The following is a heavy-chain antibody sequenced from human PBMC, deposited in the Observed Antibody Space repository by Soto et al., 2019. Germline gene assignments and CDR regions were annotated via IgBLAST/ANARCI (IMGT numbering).Heavy chain of an antibody. CDR3: ARHGHAGLSHGDDTLGYYYYGMDV. V-gene: IGHV1-69*12. CDR2: IIPIFGTA. CDR1: GGTFSSYA. Sequence: QVQLVQSGAEVKKPGSSVKVSCKASGGTFSSYAISWVRQAPGQGLEWMGGIIPIFGTANYAQKFQGRVTITADESTSTAYMELSSLRSEDTAVYYCARHGHAGLSHGDDTLGYYYYGMDVWGQGTTVTVSS. D-gene: IGHD4-17*01. J-gene: IGHJ6*02.